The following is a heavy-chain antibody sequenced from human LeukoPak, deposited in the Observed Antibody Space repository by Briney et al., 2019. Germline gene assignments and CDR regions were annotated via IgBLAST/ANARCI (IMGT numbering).Heavy chain of an antibody. Sequence: PGGSLRLSCAASGFTFDDYAMVWVRQAPGKGLEWVSGTGGSSSDIAYAESVKGRFTISRDNAKNSLYLQMNSLRAEDTAVYYCAREGLRFLEWYPPWDYWGQGTLVTVSS. J-gene: IGHJ4*02. CDR3: AREGLRFLEWYPPWDY. V-gene: IGHV3-9*01. D-gene: IGHD3-3*01. CDR1: GFTFDDYA. CDR2: TGGSSSDI.